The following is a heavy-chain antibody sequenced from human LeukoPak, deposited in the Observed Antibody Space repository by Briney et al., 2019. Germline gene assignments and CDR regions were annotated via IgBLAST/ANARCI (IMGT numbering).Heavy chain of an antibody. J-gene: IGHJ4*02. D-gene: IGHD5-18*01. CDR1: GASIRSGRNY. CDR2: IYYSGSS. V-gene: IGHV4-39*01. CDR3: ARHVSGSAMMHYFDY. Sequence: SETLSLTCNVSGASIRSGRNYWGWIRQSPGKGLEWIGSIYYSGSSSYNPSLQSRVSISVDTSKNHISLKVFSLTAAGTALYYCARHVSGSAMMHYFDYWGPGNLVTVSS.